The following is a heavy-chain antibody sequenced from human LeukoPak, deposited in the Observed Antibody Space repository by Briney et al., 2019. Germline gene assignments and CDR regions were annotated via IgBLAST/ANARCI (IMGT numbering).Heavy chain of an antibody. V-gene: IGHV4-4*07. CDR3: ARGGRIAVAGTDY. Sequence: SETLSLTCTVSGGSISSYYWSWLRQPAGKGLEWIGRIYTSGSTNYNPSLKSRVTMSVDTSKNQFSLKLSSVTAADTAVYYCARGGRIAVAGTDYWGQGTLVTVSS. CDR1: GGSISSYY. J-gene: IGHJ4*02. CDR2: IYTSGST. D-gene: IGHD6-19*01.